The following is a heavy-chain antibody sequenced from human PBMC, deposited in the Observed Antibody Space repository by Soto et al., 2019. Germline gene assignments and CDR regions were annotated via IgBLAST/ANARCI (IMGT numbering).Heavy chain of an antibody. CDR2: INHSGST. V-gene: IGHV4-34*01. CDR3: ARDSGYGSGASVNHYLDY. D-gene: IGHD3-10*01. Sequence: SETLSLTCAVSGGSSSGYYWSWIRQPPGKGLEWIGEINHSGSTNYNPSLKSRVAISVDTSKNQFSLNLSSVTAADTAVYYCARDSGYGSGASVNHYLDYWGHGTLVTVSS. CDR1: GGSSSGYY. J-gene: IGHJ4*01.